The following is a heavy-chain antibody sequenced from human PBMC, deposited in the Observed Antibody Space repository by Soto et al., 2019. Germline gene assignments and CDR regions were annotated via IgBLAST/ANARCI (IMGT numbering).Heavy chain of an antibody. CDR3: ARDKHPGLHYY. CDR1: GGSFSGYY. V-gene: IGHV4-34*01. CDR2: INHSGST. Sequence: PSETLSLTCAVYGGSFSGYYWTWIRQPPGTGLEWIGEINHSGSTNYNPSLKSRVTISVDTSKNQFSLKLTSVTAADTAVYYCARDKHPGLHYYPAQGTLDTVS. J-gene: IGHJ4*02.